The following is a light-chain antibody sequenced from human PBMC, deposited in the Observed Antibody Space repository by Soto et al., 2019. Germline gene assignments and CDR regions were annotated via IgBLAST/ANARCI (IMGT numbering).Light chain of an antibody. CDR3: SSYTGSNTHCV. CDR2: DVT. V-gene: IGLV2-14*03. CDR1: SSDVDGYNY. J-gene: IGLJ1*01. Sequence: QSVLTQPASVSGSPGQSITISCTGTSSDVDGYNYVSWYQQHPGRAPKLMIYDVTNRPSGVSNRFSGSKSGNTASLTISGLQAEDEGGYYCSSYTGSNTHCVFGTGT.